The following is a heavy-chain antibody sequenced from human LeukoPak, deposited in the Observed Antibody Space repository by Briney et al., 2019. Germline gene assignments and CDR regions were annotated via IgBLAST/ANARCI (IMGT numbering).Heavy chain of an antibody. CDR3: ARVPLGWYFDY. V-gene: IGHV3-21*01. D-gene: IGHD6-19*01. CDR1: GFTFSSYA. Sequence: GGSLRLSCAASGFTFSSYAMSWVRQAPGKGLEWVSSISSSSSYIYYADSVKGRFTISRDNAKNSLYLQMNSLRAEDTAVYYCARVPLGWYFDYWGQGTLVTVSS. J-gene: IGHJ4*02. CDR2: ISSSSSYI.